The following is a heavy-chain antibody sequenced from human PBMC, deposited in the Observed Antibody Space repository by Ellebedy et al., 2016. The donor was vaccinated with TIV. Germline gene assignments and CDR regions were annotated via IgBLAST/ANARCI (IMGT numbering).Heavy chain of an antibody. CDR2: GGYT. J-gene: IGHJ4*02. CDR1: GFIVSTNH. D-gene: IGHD2/OR15-2a*01. V-gene: IGHV3-53*04. CDR3: PKGRFPFGDKSERIYAFQY. Sequence: GESLKISCTASGFIVSTNHMSWVRQAPGKGLEWVGGYTNYADSVKGRFTIPPHNSRKTLYLQMTNLRTEATAVYYCPKGRFPFGDKSERIYAFQYWGQGTLVTVSS.